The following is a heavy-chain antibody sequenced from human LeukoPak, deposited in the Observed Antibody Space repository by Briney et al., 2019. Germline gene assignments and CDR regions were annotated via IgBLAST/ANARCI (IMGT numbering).Heavy chain of an antibody. Sequence: ASAKLSCKASGGTFSSYAISWVRQAPRQGREWMGRIIPIFGTANYAQKFQGRVTITTDESTSTAYMELSSLRSEDTAVYYCARSLVATMYYYFDYWGQGTLVTVSS. D-gene: IGHD5-12*01. J-gene: IGHJ4*02. CDR3: ARSLVATMYYYFDY. CDR1: GGTFSSYA. V-gene: IGHV1-69*05. CDR2: IIPIFGTA.